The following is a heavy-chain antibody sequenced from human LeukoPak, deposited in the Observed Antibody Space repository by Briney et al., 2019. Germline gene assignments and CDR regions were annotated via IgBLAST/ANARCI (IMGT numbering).Heavy chain of an antibody. CDR2: INWNSDFI. CDR3: VKVHYSSSWYALGY. Sequence: GGSLRLSCAASGFNFDDFAMHWVRQAPGKGLQWVAGINWNSDFIGYADSVRGRFTISRDNGENSLYLQMNSLRAEDTALYYCVKVHYSSSWYALGYWGQGTLVTVSS. V-gene: IGHV3-9*01. D-gene: IGHD6-13*01. J-gene: IGHJ4*02. CDR1: GFNFDDFA.